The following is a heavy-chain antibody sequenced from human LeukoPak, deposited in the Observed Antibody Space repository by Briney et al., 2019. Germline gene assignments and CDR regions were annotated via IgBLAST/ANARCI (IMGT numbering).Heavy chain of an antibody. D-gene: IGHD1-20*01. J-gene: IGHJ4*02. Sequence: GGSLRLSCAASGFTFSSYAMHWVRQAPGKGLEWVAVISYDGSNKYYADSVKGRFTISRDNSKSTLYLQMNSLRAEDTAVYYCAREGDTDNWNDAHSIYWGQGTLVTVSS. CDR3: AREGDTDNWNDAHSIY. CDR2: ISYDGSNK. V-gene: IGHV3-30*04. CDR1: GFTFSSYA.